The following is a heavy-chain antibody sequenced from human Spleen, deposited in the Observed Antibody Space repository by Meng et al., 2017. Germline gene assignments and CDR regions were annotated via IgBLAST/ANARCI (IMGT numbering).Heavy chain of an antibody. D-gene: IGHD6-19*01. J-gene: IGHJ4*02. CDR3: ARDHRPGIAVAGAGKNFDY. V-gene: IGHV1-46*01. CDR2: INPSGGST. CDR1: GYTFTSYY. Sequence: ASVKVSCQASGYTFTSYYMHWVRQAPGQGLEWMGIINPSGGSTSYAQKFQGRVTMTRDTSTSTVYMELSSLRSEDTAVYYCARDHRPGIAVAGAGKNFDYWGQGTLVTVSS.